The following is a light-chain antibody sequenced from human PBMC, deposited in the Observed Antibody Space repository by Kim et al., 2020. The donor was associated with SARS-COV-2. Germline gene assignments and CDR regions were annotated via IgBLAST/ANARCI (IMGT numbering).Light chain of an antibody. Sequence: GQRITISCSGSSSSSGSITVNWYQQLPGTAPKLLIYSNNQRPSGVPDRFSSSKSGTSASLAISGLQSEDEADYYCAAWDDSLNAWVFGGGTKLTVL. CDR1: SSSSGSIT. V-gene: IGLV1-44*01. J-gene: IGLJ3*02. CDR3: AAWDDSLNAWV. CDR2: SNN.